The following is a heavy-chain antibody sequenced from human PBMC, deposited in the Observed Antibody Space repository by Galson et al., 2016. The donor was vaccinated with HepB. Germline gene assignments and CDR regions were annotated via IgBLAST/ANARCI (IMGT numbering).Heavy chain of an antibody. D-gene: IGHD3-16*01. CDR2: ISRTGETF. V-gene: IGHV3-48*02. CDR1: GFSFSSYN. Sequence: SLRLSCAASGFSFSSYNMDWVRRAPGKGREWVSYISRTGETFYYADYVKGRFTISRDNAKNLLYLQMNSLRDEDTAVYYCARDRRHNYAFFDSWGQGTPITVSS. J-gene: IGHJ4*02. CDR3: ARDRRHNYAFFDS.